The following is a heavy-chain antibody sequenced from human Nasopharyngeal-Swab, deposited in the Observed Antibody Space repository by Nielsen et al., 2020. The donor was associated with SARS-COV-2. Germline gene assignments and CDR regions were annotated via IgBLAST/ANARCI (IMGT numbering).Heavy chain of an antibody. CDR2: IIPIFGTA. D-gene: IGHD5-18*01. CDR3: ASGYSYGLDAFDI. CDR1: GGTFSSYA. Sequence: SVKVSCKASGGTFSSYAIRWVRQAPGQGLEWMGGIIPIFGTANYAQKFQGRVTITADESTSTAYMELSSLRSEDTAVYYCASGYSYGLDAFDIWGQGTMVTVSS. V-gene: IGHV1-69*13. J-gene: IGHJ3*02.